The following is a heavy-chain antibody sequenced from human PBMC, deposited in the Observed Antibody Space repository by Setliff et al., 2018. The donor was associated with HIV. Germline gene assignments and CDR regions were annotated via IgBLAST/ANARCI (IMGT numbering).Heavy chain of an antibody. D-gene: IGHD5-18*01. V-gene: IGHV3-74*01. CDR1: GFTFDRYW. CDR3: ARWEGYSYGWHY. CDR2: VNSDGSSK. Sequence: PGGSLRLSCAASGFTFDRYWMHWVRQAPGKGLVWVSRVNSDGSSKTYADSVKDRFTISRDNAKNTLYLQMNSLRAEDTGVYYCARWEGYSYGWHYWGQGTLVTVSS. J-gene: IGHJ4*02.